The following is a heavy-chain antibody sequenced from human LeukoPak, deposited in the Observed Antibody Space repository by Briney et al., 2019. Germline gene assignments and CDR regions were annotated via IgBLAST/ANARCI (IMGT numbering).Heavy chain of an antibody. CDR1: GYTLTELS. CDR2: FDPEDGET. Sequence: GASVKVSCKVSGYTLTELSMYWLRQAPGKGLEWMGGFDPEDGETIYAQKFQGRVTMTEDTSTDTAYMELSSLRSEDTAVYYCATDLIGGSGSSFDYWGQGTLATVSS. J-gene: IGHJ4*02. CDR3: ATDLIGGSGSSFDY. V-gene: IGHV1-24*01. D-gene: IGHD1-26*01.